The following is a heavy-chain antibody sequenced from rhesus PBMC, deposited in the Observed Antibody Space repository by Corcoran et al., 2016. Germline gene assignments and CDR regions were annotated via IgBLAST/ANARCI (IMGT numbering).Heavy chain of an antibody. D-gene: IGHD1-1-1*01. Sequence: EVQLVQSGAEVKKPGASVQISCKAPGYTFTDYYLHWVRQAPGKGLEWIGRVDPEDGEEIHAQKFQDRVTLTADTSTDTAYMELSSLRSEDTAVYYGATERGIAGTADLYGLDSWGQGVVVTVSS. CDR2: VDPEDGEE. CDR1: GYTFTDYY. V-gene: IGHV1-111*02. CDR3: ATERGIAGTADLYGLDS. J-gene: IGHJ6*01.